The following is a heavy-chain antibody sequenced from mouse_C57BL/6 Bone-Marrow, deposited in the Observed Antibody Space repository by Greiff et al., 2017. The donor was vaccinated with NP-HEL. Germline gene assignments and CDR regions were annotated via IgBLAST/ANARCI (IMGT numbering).Heavy chain of an antibody. CDR3: ARGGIYYYGSLYFDV. D-gene: IGHD1-1*01. J-gene: IGHJ1*03. CDR2: IYPGDGDT. V-gene: IGHV1-82*01. Sequence: VQLQQSGPELVKPGASVKISCKASGYAFSSSWMNWVKQRPGKGLEWIGRIYPGDGDTNYNGKFKGKATLTADKSSSTAYMQLSSLTSEDSAVYFCARGGIYYYGSLYFDVWGTGTTVTVSS. CDR1: GYAFSSSW.